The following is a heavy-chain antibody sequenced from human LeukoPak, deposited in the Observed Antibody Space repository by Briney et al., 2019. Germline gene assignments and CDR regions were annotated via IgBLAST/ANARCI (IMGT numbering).Heavy chain of an antibody. CDR2: LYSRGRT. CDR3: ARAYYYGSGSYWYFDL. V-gene: IGHV4-39*07. J-gene: IGHJ2*01. CDR1: GGSISSSSHY. D-gene: IGHD3-10*01. Sequence: SETLSLTCTVSGGSISSSSHYWGWIRQPPGKGLEWIGSLYSRGRTYYNPSLKSRVTISVDTSENQFSLKLSSVTAADTAVYYCARAYYYGSGSYWYFDLWGRGTLVTVSS.